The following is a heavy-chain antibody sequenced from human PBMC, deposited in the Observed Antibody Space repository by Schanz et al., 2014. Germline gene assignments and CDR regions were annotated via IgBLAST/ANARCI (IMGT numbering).Heavy chain of an antibody. CDR1: GYSFTDYA. V-gene: IGHV1-18*01. Sequence: QVQLVQSGVEVKRPGASVRVSCKASGYSFTDYAIHWVRQAPGQGLEWMGWISGYNGDTNYAPKFQDRVTMTTDTSTGITALELWNLKSDDTAVYYCVRDAGWAFGDSHGMDVWGQGTSVTVSS. CDR2: ISGYNGDT. CDR3: VRDAGWAFGDSHGMDV. J-gene: IGHJ6*02. D-gene: IGHD3-10*01.